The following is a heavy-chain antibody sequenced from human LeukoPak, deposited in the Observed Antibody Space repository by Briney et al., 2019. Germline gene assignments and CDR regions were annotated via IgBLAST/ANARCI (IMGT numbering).Heavy chain of an antibody. V-gene: IGHV1-18*01. J-gene: IGHJ1*01. CDR2: ISAYNGNT. D-gene: IGHD6-25*01. CDR1: GYTFTSYG. CDR3: ARDGVPYSSGPPARH. Sequence: ASVKVSCKASGYTFTSYGISWVRQAPGQGLEWMAWISAYNGNTNYAQKLQGSVTMTTDTSTSTAYMELRSLRSDDTAVYYCARDGVPYSSGPPARHWGQGNLVTVSS.